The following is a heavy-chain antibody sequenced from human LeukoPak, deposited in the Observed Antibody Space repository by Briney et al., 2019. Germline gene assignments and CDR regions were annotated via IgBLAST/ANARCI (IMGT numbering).Heavy chain of an antibody. V-gene: IGHV3-23*01. Sequence: GGSLRLSCAASGFTFSSYAMSWVRQAPGKGLEWVSAISGSGGSTYYADSVKGRSTISRDNSKNTLYLQMNSLRAEDTAVYYCAKEDIVLMVYATGYFDYWGQGTLVTVSS. CDR1: GFTFSSYA. J-gene: IGHJ4*02. D-gene: IGHD2-8*01. CDR3: AKEDIVLMVYATGYFDY. CDR2: ISGSGGST.